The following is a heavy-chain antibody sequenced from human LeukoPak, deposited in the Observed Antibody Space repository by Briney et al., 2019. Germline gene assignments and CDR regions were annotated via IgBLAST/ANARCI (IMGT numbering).Heavy chain of an antibody. D-gene: IGHD2-2*01. Sequence: ASVKVSCKASGYTFTSHDINWVRQAPGQGLEWMGWINPNSGGTNYAQKFQGRVTMTRDTSISTAYMELSRLRSDDTAVYYCARVPPSSCSSTSCRGQYYFDYWGQGTLVTVSS. V-gene: IGHV1-2*02. J-gene: IGHJ4*02. CDR3: ARVPPSSCSSTSCRGQYYFDY. CDR1: GYTFTSHD. CDR2: INPNSGGT.